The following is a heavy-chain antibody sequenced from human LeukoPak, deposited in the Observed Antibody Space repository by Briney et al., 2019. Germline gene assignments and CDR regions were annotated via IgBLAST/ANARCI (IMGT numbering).Heavy chain of an antibody. CDR1: GESFSGYY. Sequence: SETLSLTCSVFGESFSGYYWTWIRQPPGKGLEWLGEIKHSGSANYSPPLNSRVTISVDTSKNQFSLKMSCVTAADTAVYYCARGVGYFRYGRYYYMDVWGKGTTVTVSS. V-gene: IGHV4-34*01. CDR2: IKHSGSA. CDR3: ARGVGYFRYGRYYYMDV. D-gene: IGHD2/OR15-2a*01. J-gene: IGHJ6*03.